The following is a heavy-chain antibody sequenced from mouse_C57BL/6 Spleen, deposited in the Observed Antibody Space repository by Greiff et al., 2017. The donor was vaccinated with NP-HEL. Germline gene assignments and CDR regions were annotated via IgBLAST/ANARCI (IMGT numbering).Heavy chain of an antibody. CDR1: GFTFSSYA. J-gene: IGHJ4*01. CDR3: AREGVYYYYAMDY. Sequence: DVKLVESGGGLVKPGGSLKLSCAASGFTFSSYAMSWVRQTPEKRLEWVATISDGGSYTYYPDNVKGRFTISRDNAKNNLYLQMSHLKSEDTAMYYCAREGVYYYYAMDYWGQGTSVTVSS. V-gene: IGHV5-4*01. CDR2: ISDGGSYT. D-gene: IGHD1-1*01.